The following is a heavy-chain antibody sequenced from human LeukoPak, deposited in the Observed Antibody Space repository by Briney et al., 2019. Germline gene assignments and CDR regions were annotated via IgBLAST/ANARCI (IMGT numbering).Heavy chain of an antibody. V-gene: IGHV3-23*01. CDR2: ISGRGGSS. CDR3: AKAIYDFWSAYDY. Sequence: PSGGSLRLSCAASGFTFNSYAMSWVRQAPGKGLEWVSAISGRGGSSYHADSVRGRFTISRDNSKNTVYLQVNSLRAEDTAVYYCAKAIYDFWSAYDYWGQGTLVTVSS. CDR1: GFTFNSYA. J-gene: IGHJ4*02. D-gene: IGHD3-3*01.